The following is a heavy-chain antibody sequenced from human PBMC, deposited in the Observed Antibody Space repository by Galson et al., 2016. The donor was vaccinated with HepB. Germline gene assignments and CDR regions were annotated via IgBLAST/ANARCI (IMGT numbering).Heavy chain of an antibody. V-gene: IGHV3-23*01. CDR2: ITGSGAGT. CDR3: ARAWINLYDLDY. J-gene: IGHJ4*02. CDR1: GFTFTSYA. D-gene: IGHD5-18*01. Sequence: SLRLSCAASGFTFTSYAMSWVRQAPGKGLEWVSGITGSGAGTYYADSVKGRFTISRDNSKNTLYLQMNSLRAEDTAVYYCARAWINLYDLDYWGQGTLVTVSS.